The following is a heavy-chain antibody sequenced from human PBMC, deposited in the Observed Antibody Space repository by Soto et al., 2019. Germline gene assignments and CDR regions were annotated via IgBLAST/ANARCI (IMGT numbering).Heavy chain of an antibody. V-gene: IGHV3-23*01. D-gene: IGHD2-2*01. J-gene: IGHJ4*02. Sequence: GGSLRLSCAASGFTFSDYTMSWVRQAPGAALESISAILADYNTYYTDSVRGRFTISRDNSKNTLYLEMNSLRAEDTALYYCARSTSGYFAYWGQGALVTVSS. CDR3: ARSTSGYFAY. CDR2: ILADYNT. CDR1: GFTFSDYT.